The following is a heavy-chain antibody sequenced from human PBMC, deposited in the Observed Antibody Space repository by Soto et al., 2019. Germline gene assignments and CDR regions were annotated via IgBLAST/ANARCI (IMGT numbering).Heavy chain of an antibody. CDR2: ISSSSSYI. J-gene: IGHJ6*02. D-gene: IGHD6-6*01. V-gene: IGHV3-21*01. CDR1: GFTFSSYS. Sequence: VQLVESGGGVVQPGRSLRLSCAASGFTFSSYSMNWVRQAPGKGLEWVSSISSSSSYIYYADSVKGRFTISRDNAKNSLYLQMNSLRAEDTAVYYCARDHASSSCVMDVWGQGTTVTVSS. CDR3: ARDHASSSCVMDV.